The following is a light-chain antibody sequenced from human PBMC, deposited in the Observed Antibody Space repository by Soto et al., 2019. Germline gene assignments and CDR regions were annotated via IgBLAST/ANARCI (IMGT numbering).Light chain of an antibody. V-gene: IGLV1-51*01. CDR3: QSYDSSLSGCV. CDR1: SSNIGINY. J-gene: IGLJ1*01. Sequence: QSVLTQPPSVSAAPGQRVTISCSGSSSNIGINYVSWYRQFPGRAPQLLIYDNNKRPSGIPDRFSGSKSGTSATLGITGLQTGDEADYYCQSYDSSLSGCVFGTGTKVTVL. CDR2: DNN.